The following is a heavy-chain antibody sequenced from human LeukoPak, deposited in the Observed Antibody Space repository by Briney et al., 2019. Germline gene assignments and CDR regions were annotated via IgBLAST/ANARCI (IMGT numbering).Heavy chain of an antibody. CDR3: ARDPGSSYSTSWYDYYYMDV. V-gene: IGHV1-2*02. J-gene: IGHJ6*03. Sequence: ASVKVSCKASGYTFTGYYMHWVRQAPGQGLEWMGWINPNSGGTNYAQKFQGRVTMTRDTSISTAYMELSRLRSDDTAVYYCARDPGSSYSTSWYDYYYMDVWDKGTTVTISS. CDR1: GYTFTGYY. D-gene: IGHD2-2*01. CDR2: INPNSGGT.